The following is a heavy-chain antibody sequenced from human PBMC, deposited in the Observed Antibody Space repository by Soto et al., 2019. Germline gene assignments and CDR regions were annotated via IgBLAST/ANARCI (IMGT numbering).Heavy chain of an antibody. CDR3: ARLLRHNYYGMDV. J-gene: IGHJ6*02. Sequence: SETLSLTCTASGGSISSSSYYWGWIRQPPGKGLEWIGSIYYSGSTYYNPSLKSRVTISVDTSKNQFSLKLSSVTAADTAVYYCARLLRHNYYGMDVWGQGTTVTVSS. D-gene: IGHD5-12*01. CDR1: GGSISSSSYY. V-gene: IGHV4-39*01. CDR2: IYYSGST.